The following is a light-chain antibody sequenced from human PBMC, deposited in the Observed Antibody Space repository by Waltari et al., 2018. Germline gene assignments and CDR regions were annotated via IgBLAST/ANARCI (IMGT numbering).Light chain of an antibody. CDR1: QSISTY. V-gene: IGKV1-39*01. Sequence: DIQMKQSPSTLSASVGDRVTITCRASQSISTYLNWYQQKPGKAPILLIFAATSLQSGVPSRFSGSVSGTEFTLTINKLQPEDFATYYCQQGYSSPPYTFGQGTKLLI. CDR2: AAT. J-gene: IGKJ2*01. CDR3: QQGYSSPPYT.